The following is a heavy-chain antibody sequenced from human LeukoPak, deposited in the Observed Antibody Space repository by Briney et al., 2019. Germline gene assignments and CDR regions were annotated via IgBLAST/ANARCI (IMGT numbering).Heavy chain of an antibody. Sequence: SETLSLTCAVFGETFNDQYWSWIRQPPGKALEWIGEIRHGGSTNYHPSFKSRLTTSVDTSRNQFSLPLRSVTAADTAVYYCGRGEVRGVIDHWGQGTLVTVSS. CDR3: GRGEVRGVIDH. J-gene: IGHJ4*02. CDR1: GETFNDQY. CDR2: IRHGGST. D-gene: IGHD3-10*01. V-gene: IGHV4-34*01.